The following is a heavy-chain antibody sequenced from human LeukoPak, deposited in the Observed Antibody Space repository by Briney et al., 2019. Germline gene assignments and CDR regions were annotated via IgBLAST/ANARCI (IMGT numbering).Heavy chain of an antibody. CDR3: ARLGVAGDPSSAEYFQH. CDR2: ISLYNPKT. CDR1: GYTFTGYY. Sequence: GASVKVSCKASGYTFTGYYMHWVRQAPGQGLDWMGWISLYNPKTNYAQKFQGRVTMTTDRSTSTAYMELMSLTSDDTAVYYCARLGVAGDPSSAEYFQHWGQGTLLTVSS. D-gene: IGHD6-19*01. V-gene: IGHV1-18*04. J-gene: IGHJ1*01.